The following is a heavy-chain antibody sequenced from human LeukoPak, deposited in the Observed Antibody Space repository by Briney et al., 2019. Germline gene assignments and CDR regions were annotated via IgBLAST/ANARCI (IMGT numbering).Heavy chain of an antibody. CDR3: ARDGSSSPYYYYYMDV. CDR2: IYTSGST. Sequence: PSETLSLTCTVSGGSISSYYWSWIRQPAGKGLEWIGRIYTSGSTNYNPSLKSRVTMSVDTSKNQFSLKLSSVTAADTAVYCCARDGSSSPYYYYYMDVWGKGTTVTVSS. CDR1: GGSISSYY. D-gene: IGHD6-6*01. J-gene: IGHJ6*03. V-gene: IGHV4-4*07.